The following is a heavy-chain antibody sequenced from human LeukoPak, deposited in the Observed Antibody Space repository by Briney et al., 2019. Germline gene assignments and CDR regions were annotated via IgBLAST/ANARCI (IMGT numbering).Heavy chain of an antibody. J-gene: IGHJ4*02. V-gene: IGHV3-21*01. CDR1: GFTFSSYN. CDR2: ISSSSSYI. Sequence: PGGSLRLSCAASGFTFSSYNMNWVRQAPGKGLEWVSCISSSSSYIYYADSVKGRFTTSRDNAKNSLYLQMNSLRAEDTAVYYCARVGCSSSSCYLCDYWGQGTLVTVSS. D-gene: IGHD2-2*01. CDR3: ARVGCSSSSCYLCDY.